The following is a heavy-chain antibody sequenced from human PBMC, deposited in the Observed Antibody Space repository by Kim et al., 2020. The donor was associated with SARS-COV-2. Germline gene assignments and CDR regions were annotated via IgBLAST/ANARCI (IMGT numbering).Heavy chain of an antibody. CDR1: GFTFSSYG. V-gene: IGHV3-33*08. D-gene: IGHD5-18*01. J-gene: IGHJ6*02. CDR3: ARDTAMEYYYYGMDV. CDR2: IWYDGSNK. Sequence: GGSLRLSCAASGFTFSSYGMHWVRQAPGKGLEWGAVIWYDGSNKYYADSVKGRLTIFRDNSKNTLYLQMNSLRAEDTAVYYCARDTAMEYYYYGMDVWGQKTTVTVS.